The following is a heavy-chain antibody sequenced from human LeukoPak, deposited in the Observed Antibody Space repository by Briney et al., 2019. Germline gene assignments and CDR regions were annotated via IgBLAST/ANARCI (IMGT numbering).Heavy chain of an antibody. CDR2: IYYWSKWSY. CDR1: GDSVSSTSGA. J-gene: IGHJ4*02. Sequence: SQTLSLTCAISGDSVSSTSGAWNWIRQSPSGGLEWLGGIYYWSKWSYDYAVSLKSRITINPDTSKNQFSLQLNSVTPEDTAVYYCARGFLKTGFDYWGQGTLVTVSS. D-gene: IGHD1-14*01. CDR3: ARGFLKTGFDY. V-gene: IGHV6-1*01.